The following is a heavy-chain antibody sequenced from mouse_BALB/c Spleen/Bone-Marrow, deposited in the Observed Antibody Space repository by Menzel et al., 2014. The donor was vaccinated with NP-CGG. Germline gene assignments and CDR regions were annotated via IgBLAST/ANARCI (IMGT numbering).Heavy chain of an antibody. CDR2: INPESNTI. CDR1: GFDFSRYW. CDR3: ARLGYYGWFAY. J-gene: IGHJ3*01. D-gene: IGHD2-3*01. Sequence: EVKLVESGGGLVQPGGSLKLSCAASGFDFSRYWMSWVRQAPGKGLQWIGEINPESNTINYTPSLKDKFIISRDNAKNTLYLRMSKVRSEDTALYCCARLGYYGWFAYWGQGTLVTVSA. V-gene: IGHV4-1*02.